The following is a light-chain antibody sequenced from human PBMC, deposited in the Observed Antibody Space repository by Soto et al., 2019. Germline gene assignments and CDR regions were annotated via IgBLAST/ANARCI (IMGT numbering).Light chain of an antibody. CDR3: QQYDKQPVT. V-gene: IGKV1-33*01. CDR2: DVS. CDR1: QDISNF. J-gene: IGKJ4*01. Sequence: DIQMTQSPSSLSASGGDRGTITCKASQDISNFLNWYHQTPGKAPRXLIYDVSNLQPGVASRFSGSGSGTDCTFTINSLQPEDIGTFYCQQYDKQPVTFGGGTKVDIK.